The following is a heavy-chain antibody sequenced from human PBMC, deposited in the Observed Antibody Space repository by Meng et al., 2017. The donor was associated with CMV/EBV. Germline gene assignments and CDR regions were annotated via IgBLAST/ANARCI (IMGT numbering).Heavy chain of an antibody. V-gene: IGHV4-59*01. D-gene: IGHD3-3*01. Sequence: SETLSLTCTVSGGSISSYYWSWIRQPPGKGLEWIGYIYYSGSTNYNPSLKSRVTISVDTSKNQFSLKLSSVTAADTAVYYCARQWLLSHFDYWGQGTLVTVSS. CDR3: ARQWLLSHFDY. CDR1: GGSISSYY. J-gene: IGHJ4*02. CDR2: IYYSGST.